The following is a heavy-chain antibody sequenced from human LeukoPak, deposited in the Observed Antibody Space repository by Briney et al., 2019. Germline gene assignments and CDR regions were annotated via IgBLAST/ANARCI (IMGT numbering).Heavy chain of an antibody. D-gene: IGHD6-19*01. CDR2: INPNSGGT. CDR3: ARVRTAVSFAFDI. Sequence: ASVKISCKASGYTFTGYYMHWVRQAPGQGLEWMGWINPNSGGTNYAQKFQGRVTMTRDTSISTAYMELSRLRSDDTVVYYCARVRTAVSFAFDIWGQGTMVTVSS. CDR1: GYTFTGYY. V-gene: IGHV1-2*02. J-gene: IGHJ3*02.